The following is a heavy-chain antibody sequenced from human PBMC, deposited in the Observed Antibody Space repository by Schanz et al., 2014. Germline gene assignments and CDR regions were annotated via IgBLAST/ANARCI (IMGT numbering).Heavy chain of an antibody. CDR2: LSGSGAGT. Sequence: EVQLVESGGGVVRPGGSLRLSCAASGFGFDDYAMGWVRQTPGKGLEWVSTLSGSGAGTFYADSVRGRFTISRDNAKNSLYLQMNSLRAEDTGVYYCARGREVVAKIFDVWGQGTMVTVSS. J-gene: IGHJ3*01. CDR1: GFGFDDYA. D-gene: IGHD3-22*01. CDR3: ARGREVVAKIFDV. V-gene: IGHV3-23*04.